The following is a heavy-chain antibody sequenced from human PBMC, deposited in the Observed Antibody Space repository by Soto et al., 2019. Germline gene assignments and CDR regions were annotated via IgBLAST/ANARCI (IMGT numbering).Heavy chain of an antibody. CDR3: AKDIFDSGYENYYFDY. CDR2: ISWNSGSI. V-gene: IGHV3-9*01. J-gene: IGHJ4*02. D-gene: IGHD5-12*01. CDR1: GFTFDDYA. Sequence: GGSLRLSWAASGFTFDDYAMHWVRQAPGKGLEWVSGISWNSGSIGYADSVKGRFTISRDNAKNSLYLQMNSLRAEDTALYYCAKDIFDSGYENYYFDYWGQGTLVTVSS.